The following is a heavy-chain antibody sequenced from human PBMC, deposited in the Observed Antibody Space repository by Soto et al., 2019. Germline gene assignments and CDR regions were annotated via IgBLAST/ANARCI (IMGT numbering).Heavy chain of an antibody. J-gene: IGHJ3*02. Sequence: ASVKVSCKASGYTFTSYDINWVRQATGQGLEWMGWMNPNSGNTGYAQKFQGRVTMTRNTSISTAYMELSSLRSEDTAVYCCAIGHYDILTGYSRDAFDIWGQGTMVTVSS. V-gene: IGHV1-8*01. CDR2: MNPNSGNT. CDR1: GYTFTSYD. CDR3: AIGHYDILTGYSRDAFDI. D-gene: IGHD3-9*01.